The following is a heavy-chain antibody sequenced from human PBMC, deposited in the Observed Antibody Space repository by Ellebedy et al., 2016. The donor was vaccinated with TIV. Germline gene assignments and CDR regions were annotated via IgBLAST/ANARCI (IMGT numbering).Heavy chain of an antibody. CDR3: ARATAYDILTGYSYWYFDL. V-gene: IGHV3-64*04. J-gene: IGHJ2*01. CDR1: GFTFSSYG. Sequence: GESLKISCAASGFTFSSYGMHWVRQAPGKGLEYVSAISSNGGSTYYADSVKGRFTSSRDNSKNTLYLQMNSLRAEDTAVYYCARATAYDILTGYSYWYFDLWGRGTLVTVSS. D-gene: IGHD3-9*01. CDR2: ISSNGGST.